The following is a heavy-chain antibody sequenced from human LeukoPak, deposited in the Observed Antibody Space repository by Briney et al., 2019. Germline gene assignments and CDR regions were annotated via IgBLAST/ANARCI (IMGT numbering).Heavy chain of an antibody. J-gene: IGHJ5*02. V-gene: IGHV3-53*01. CDR1: GFTVSNNY. Sequence: SGGSLRLSCAASGFTVSNNYMSWVRQAPGKGLEWVSVLYTGGSTYYADSVKGRFIISRDNAKNSLFLQMNSLRAEDTAVYYCARGFGEKWLTRSGSDFSWGQGTLVTVSS. CDR2: LYTGGST. CDR3: ARGFGEKWLTRSGSDFS. D-gene: IGHD1-26*01.